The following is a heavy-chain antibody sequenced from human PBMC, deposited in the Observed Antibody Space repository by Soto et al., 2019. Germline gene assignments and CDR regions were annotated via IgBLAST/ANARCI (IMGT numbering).Heavy chain of an antibody. CDR1: GFTFSNFW. D-gene: IGHD3-10*02. CDR3: ARDWYGRGFDF. V-gene: IGHV3-7*04. CDR2: IKQDGSDT. J-gene: IGHJ4*02. Sequence: GGSLRLSCAASGFTFSNFWMSWVRQAPGKGLEWVANIKQDGSDTYYVDSMKGRFTISRDNTKNSLYLQMNSLRVEDTAIFYCARDWYGRGFDFWGQGALVTVSS.